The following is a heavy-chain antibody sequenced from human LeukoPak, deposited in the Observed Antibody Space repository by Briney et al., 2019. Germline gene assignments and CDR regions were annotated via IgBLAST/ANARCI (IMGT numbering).Heavy chain of an antibody. V-gene: IGHV3-21*01. J-gene: IGHJ4*02. CDR1: GFTFSSYS. CDR2: ISSSNSYI. D-gene: IGHD6-13*01. CDR3: ARDLWYSSSWYYFDY. Sequence: GESLRLSCAASGFTFSSYSMNWVRQATGKGVEWVSSISSSNSYISYADSVKGRFIISRDNDKNSLYLQMNSLRAENTAVYYCARDLWYSSSWYYFDYWGQGTLVTVSS.